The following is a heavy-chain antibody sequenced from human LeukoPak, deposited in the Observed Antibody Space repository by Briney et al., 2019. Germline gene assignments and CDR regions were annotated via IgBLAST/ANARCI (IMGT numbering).Heavy chain of an antibody. CDR2: IYYSGST. D-gene: IGHD4-11*01. Sequence: PSETLSLTCTVSGGSISNYFWAWIRQPPGKGLEWLGYIYYSGSTNYNPSLKSRVTISLDTSKNHFSLKLSSVTAADTAVYYCASHTVSRSPRGQGTLVTVSS. V-gene: IGHV4-59*01. CDR1: GGSISNYF. J-gene: IGHJ5*02. CDR3: ASHTVSRSP.